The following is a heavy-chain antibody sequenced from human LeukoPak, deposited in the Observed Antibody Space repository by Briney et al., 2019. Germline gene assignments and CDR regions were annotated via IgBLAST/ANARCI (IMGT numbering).Heavy chain of an antibody. D-gene: IGHD3-3*01. CDR2: ISAYNGNT. V-gene: IGHV1-18*01. CDR1: GYTFTSYG. J-gene: IGHJ6*03. CDR3: ARDNLGVLEWPYMDV. Sequence: ASVKVSCKASGYTFTSYGISWVRQAPGLGLEWMGWISAYNGNTNYAQKLQGRVTMTTDTSTSTAYMELRSLRSEDTAVYYCARDNLGVLEWPYMDVWGKGTTVTVSS.